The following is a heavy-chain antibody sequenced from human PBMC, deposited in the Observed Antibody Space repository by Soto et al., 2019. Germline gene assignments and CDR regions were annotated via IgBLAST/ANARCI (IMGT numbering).Heavy chain of an antibody. CDR3: ARHSTTVTTLD. J-gene: IGHJ4*02. CDR1: GGSISSSSYY. D-gene: IGHD4-17*01. Sequence: SETLSLTCTVSGGSISSSSYYWGWIRQPPGKGLEWIGSIYYSGSTYYNPSLKSRVTISVDTSKNQFSLKLSSVTAADTAVYYCARHSTTVTTLDWGQGTLVTVSS. CDR2: IYYSGST. V-gene: IGHV4-39*01.